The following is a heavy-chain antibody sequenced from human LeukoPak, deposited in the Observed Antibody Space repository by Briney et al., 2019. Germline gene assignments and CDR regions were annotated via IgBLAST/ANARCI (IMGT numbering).Heavy chain of an antibody. Sequence: SETLSLTCIVSGGSISRYYWSWIRQPPGKGLEWIGHIYYSGSTNYNPSPKSRVSISADTSKNQFTLKLSPVTAADTAVSSFARVTRRPWYSRTPGGGDYWGQGTLVTVSS. CDR3: ARVTRRPWYSRTPGGGDY. CDR1: GGSISRYY. J-gene: IGHJ4*02. CDR2: IYYSGST. D-gene: IGHD6-13*01. V-gene: IGHV4-59*12.